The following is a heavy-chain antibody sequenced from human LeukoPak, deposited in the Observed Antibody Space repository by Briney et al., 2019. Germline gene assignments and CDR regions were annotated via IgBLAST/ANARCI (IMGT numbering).Heavy chain of an antibody. CDR3: ASQRIAAAGWGSFDI. CDR2: ISSSSSYI. J-gene: IGHJ3*02. Sequence: PGGSLSLSCAAPGFTFSSYSMNWVRQAPGKGLEWVSSISSSSSYIYYADSVKGRFTISRDNAKNSLYLQMNSLRAEDTAVYYCASQRIAAAGWGSFDIWGQGTMVTVSS. CDR1: GFTFSSYS. D-gene: IGHD6-13*01. V-gene: IGHV3-21*01.